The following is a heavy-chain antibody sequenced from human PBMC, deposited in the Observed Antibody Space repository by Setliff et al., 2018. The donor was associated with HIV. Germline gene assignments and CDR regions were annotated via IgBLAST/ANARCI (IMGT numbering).Heavy chain of an antibody. CDR2: IVPILNTG. CDR1: GGTFSGYV. D-gene: IGHD3-22*01. V-gene: IGHV1-69*13. Sequence: GASVKVSCKASGGTFSGYVISWVRQAPGQGLEWMGGIVPILNTGNYAPKFQGRVTLTADESTTTAYMELRSLRSEDTAVYYCARIPNHSSGFDYWGQGTPVTVSS. J-gene: IGHJ4*02. CDR3: ARIPNHSSGFDY.